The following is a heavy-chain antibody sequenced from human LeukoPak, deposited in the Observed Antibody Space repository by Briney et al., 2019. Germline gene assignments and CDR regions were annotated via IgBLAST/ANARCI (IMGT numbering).Heavy chain of an antibody. Sequence: GGSLRLSCAASGFTFSSYAMHWVRQAPGKGLEWVAVISYDGSNKYYADSVKGRFTISRDNSKNTLYLQMNSLRAEDTAVYYCASVPPNDYGDYYFDYWGQGTLVTVSS. CDR2: ISYDGSNK. CDR1: GFTFSSYA. V-gene: IGHV3-30-3*01. D-gene: IGHD4-17*01. CDR3: ASVPPNDYGDYYFDY. J-gene: IGHJ4*02.